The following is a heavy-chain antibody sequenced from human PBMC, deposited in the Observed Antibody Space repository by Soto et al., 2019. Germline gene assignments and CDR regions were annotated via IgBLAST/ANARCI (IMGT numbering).Heavy chain of an antibody. J-gene: IGHJ5*02. CDR1: GFRFSTFG. CDR2: ISSSSATI. V-gene: IGHV3-48*02. D-gene: IGHD6-19*01. CDR3: ARDKGGVVAALKWLDP. Sequence: GGSLRLSCAASGFRFSTFGMNWVRQAPGQGLEWIAYISSSSATILYGGSVEGRFTVSRDNGENSLYLQMSSLRHEDTAVYYCARDKGGVVAALKWLDPWGHGTLVTVSS.